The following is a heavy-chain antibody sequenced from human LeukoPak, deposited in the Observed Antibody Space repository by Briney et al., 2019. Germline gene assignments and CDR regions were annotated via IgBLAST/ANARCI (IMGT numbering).Heavy chain of an antibody. J-gene: IGHJ6*04. Sequence: GGSLRLSCAASGFTFNTYNMNWVRQAPGKGLEWVSSISSSSSYIYYADSVKGRFTISRDNAKNSLYLQMNTLRAEDTAVYYCAELGITMIGGVWGKGTTVTISS. V-gene: IGHV3-21*01. CDR2: ISSSSSYI. CDR3: AELGITMIGGV. D-gene: IGHD3-10*02. CDR1: GFTFNTYN.